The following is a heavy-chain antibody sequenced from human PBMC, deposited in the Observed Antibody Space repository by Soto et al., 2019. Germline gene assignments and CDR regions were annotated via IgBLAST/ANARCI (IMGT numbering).Heavy chain of an antibody. D-gene: IGHD6-19*01. J-gene: IGHJ6*02. Sequence: ASVKVSCKASGGTFSSYAISWVRQAPGQGLEWMGGIIPIFGTANYAQKFQGRVTITADESTSTAYMELSSLRSEDTAVYYCARGGIAVAGRYYYYGMDVWGQGTTVTVSS. CDR2: IIPIFGTA. V-gene: IGHV1-69*13. CDR1: GGTFSSYA. CDR3: ARGGIAVAGRYYYYGMDV.